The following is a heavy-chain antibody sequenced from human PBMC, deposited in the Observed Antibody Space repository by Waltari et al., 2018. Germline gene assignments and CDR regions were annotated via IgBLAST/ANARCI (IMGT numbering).Heavy chain of an antibody. CDR3: ARGRGSYPSDY. J-gene: IGHJ4*02. D-gene: IGHD1-26*01. V-gene: IGHV1-8*01. CDR2: MNRNSGNT. Sequence: QVQLVQSGAEVKKPGASVKVSCKASGYTFTSYDINWVRQATGQGLEWMGWMNRNSGNTGYEDKCQGRGNMTRNTAISTAYMELSSLRSEDTAVYYCARGRGSYPSDYWGQGTLVTVSS. CDR1: GYTFTSYD.